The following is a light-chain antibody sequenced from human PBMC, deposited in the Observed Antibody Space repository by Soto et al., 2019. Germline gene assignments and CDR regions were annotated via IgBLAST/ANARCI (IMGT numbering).Light chain of an antibody. J-gene: IGLJ3*02. Sequence: QSVLTQPSSASGSTGESVTISCTGTSSDVGAYNYVSWYQQHAGKAPKLAIYEVTKRPSGVPDRFSGSKSANTASLTVSGLQAEDEADYYCSSFASSNTWVFGGGTKLTV. CDR1: SSDVGAYNY. CDR2: EVT. V-gene: IGLV2-8*01. CDR3: SSFASSNTWV.